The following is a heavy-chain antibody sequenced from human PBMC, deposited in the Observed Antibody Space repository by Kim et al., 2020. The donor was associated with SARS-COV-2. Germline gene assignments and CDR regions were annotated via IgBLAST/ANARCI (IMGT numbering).Heavy chain of an antibody. CDR1: GGSFSGYY. D-gene: IGHD3-3*01. V-gene: IGHV4-34*01. Sequence: SETLSLTCAVYGGSFSGYYWSWIRQPPGKGLEWIGEINHSGSTNYNPSLKSRVTISVDTSKNQFSLKLSSVTAADTAVYYCARGRITIFGVVIILPDKKNWFDPWGQGTLVTVSA. J-gene: IGHJ5*02. CDR3: ARGRITIFGVVIILPDKKNWFDP. CDR2: INHSGST.